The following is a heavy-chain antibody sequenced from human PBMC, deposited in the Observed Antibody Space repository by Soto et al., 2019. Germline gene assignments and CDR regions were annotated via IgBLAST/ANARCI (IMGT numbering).Heavy chain of an antibody. CDR3: ASLIVGATIGYFDY. CDR1: GGSISSGGYY. J-gene: IGHJ4*02. V-gene: IGHV4-31*03. Sequence: SETLSLTCTVSGGSISSGGYYWSWIRQHPGKGLEWIGYIYYSGSTYYNPSLKSRVTISVDTSKNQFSLKLSSVTAADTAVYYCASLIVGATIGYFDYRGQGTLVTVSS. D-gene: IGHD1-26*01. CDR2: IYYSGST.